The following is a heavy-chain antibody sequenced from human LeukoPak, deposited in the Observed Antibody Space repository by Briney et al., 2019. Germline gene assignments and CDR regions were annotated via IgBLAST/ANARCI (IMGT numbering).Heavy chain of an antibody. CDR3: ARNDVAAAGDY. D-gene: IGHD6-13*01. CDR1: GFTFSNAW. V-gene: IGHV3-7*01. CDR2: IKPDGSEK. Sequence: GGSLRLSCAASGFTFSNAWMSWVRQAPGRGLEWVANIKPDGSEKNYVDSVKGRFTISRDDAKNSLFLQMNSLRPEDTAVYFCARNDVAAAGDYWGQGTLVTVSS. J-gene: IGHJ4*02.